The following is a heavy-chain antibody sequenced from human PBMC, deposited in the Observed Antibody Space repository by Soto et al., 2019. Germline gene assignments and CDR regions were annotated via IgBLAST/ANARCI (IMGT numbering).Heavy chain of an antibody. Sequence: ASVKVSCKASGYTFTSYYMHWVRQAPGQGLEWMGIINPSGGSTSYAQKFQGRVTMTRDTSTSTVYMELSSLRSEDTAVYYCARDGYCGGDCYGGGIDYWGQGNLVNVSS. V-gene: IGHV1-46*01. D-gene: IGHD2-21*02. J-gene: IGHJ4*02. CDR2: INPSGGST. CDR1: GYTFTSYY. CDR3: ARDGYCGGDCYGGGIDY.